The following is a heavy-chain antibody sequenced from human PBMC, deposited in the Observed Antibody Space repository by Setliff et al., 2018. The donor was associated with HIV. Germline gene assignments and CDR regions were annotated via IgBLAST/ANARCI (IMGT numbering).Heavy chain of an antibody. V-gene: IGHV4-39*01. CDR3: ARHSYTRDPFDY. J-gene: IGHJ4*02. CDR2: ILSGGST. Sequence: SETLSLTCSVFGGSISSRSYYWGWIRQSPGQGLEWIGNILSGGSTNYNPSLKSRVTISVDTSKNHFSLRLSSVTAADTAVYYCARHSYTRDPFDYWGQGTLVTVSS. D-gene: IGHD1-20*01. CDR1: GGSISSRSYY.